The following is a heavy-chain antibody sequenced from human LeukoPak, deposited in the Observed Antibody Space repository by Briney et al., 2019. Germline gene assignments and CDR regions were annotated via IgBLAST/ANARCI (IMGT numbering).Heavy chain of an antibody. CDR3: ARAGSGSYYYYMDV. D-gene: IGHD1-14*01. J-gene: IGHJ6*03. V-gene: IGHV1-18*01. Sequence: ASVKVSCKASGYTFTSYGISWVRQAPGQGLEWMGWISAYNGNTNYAQKLQGRVTMTTDKSTSTAYMELRSLRSDDTAVYYCARAGSGSYYYYMDVWGKGTTVTVSS. CDR1: GYTFTSYG. CDR2: ISAYNGNT.